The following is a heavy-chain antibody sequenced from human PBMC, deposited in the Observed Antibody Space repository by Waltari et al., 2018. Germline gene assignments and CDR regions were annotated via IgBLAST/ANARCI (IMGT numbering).Heavy chain of an antibody. V-gene: IGHV3-48*03. J-gene: IGHJ6*02. CDR3: ARAHGYEFHGMDV. D-gene: IGHD3-3*01. CDR1: GFTFGSYE. Sequence: EVQLEESGGGLVQPGGSLRLSCAASGFTFGSYEMNWVRQAPGKGLEWFSYIVSSGRTTYYADSVKGRFTISRDNAKDSLYPQMHSLRADDTAVYYCARAHGYEFHGMDVWGQGTTVTVSS. CDR2: IVSSGRTT.